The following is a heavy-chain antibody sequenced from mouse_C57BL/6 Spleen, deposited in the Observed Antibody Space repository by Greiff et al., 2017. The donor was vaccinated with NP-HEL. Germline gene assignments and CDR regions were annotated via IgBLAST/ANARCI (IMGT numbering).Heavy chain of an antibody. CDR1: GYAFSSYW. CDR3: ARNYGSSYDYAMDY. Sequence: QVQLQQSGAELVKPGASVKISCKASGYAFSSYWMNWVKQRPGKGLEWIGQIYPGDGDTNYNGKFKGKATLTADKSSSTAYMQRSSLTSEDSAVYFCARNYGSSYDYAMDYWGQGTSVTVSS. J-gene: IGHJ4*01. D-gene: IGHD1-1*01. V-gene: IGHV1-80*01. CDR2: IYPGDGDT.